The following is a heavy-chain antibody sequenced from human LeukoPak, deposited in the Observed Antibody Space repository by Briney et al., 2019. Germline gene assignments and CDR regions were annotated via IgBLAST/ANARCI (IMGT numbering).Heavy chain of an antibody. CDR3: ARDEREQLAEFDY. V-gene: IGHV1-46*01. J-gene: IGHJ4*02. D-gene: IGHD6-6*01. CDR2: INPSGGST. Sequence: ASVKVSCKASGYTFTSYYMHWVRQAPGQGLEWMGIINPSGGSTSHAQKLQGRVTMTTDTSTSTAYMELRSLRSDDTAVYYCARDEREQLAEFDYWGQGTLVTVSS. CDR1: GYTFTSYY.